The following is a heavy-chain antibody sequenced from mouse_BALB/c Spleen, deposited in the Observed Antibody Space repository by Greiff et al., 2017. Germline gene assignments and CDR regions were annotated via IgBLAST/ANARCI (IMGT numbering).Heavy chain of an antibody. J-gene: IGHJ4*01. CDR2: IDTANGNT. CDR1: GFNIKDTY. V-gene: IGHV14-3*02. Sequence: EVQLQESGAELVKPGASVKLSCTASGFNIKDTYMHWVKQRPEQGLEWIGRIDTANGNTKYDPKFQGKATITADTTSNTAYLQLSSLTSEDTAVYYCARTLYDAMDYWGQGTSVTVSS. CDR3: ARTLYDAMDY.